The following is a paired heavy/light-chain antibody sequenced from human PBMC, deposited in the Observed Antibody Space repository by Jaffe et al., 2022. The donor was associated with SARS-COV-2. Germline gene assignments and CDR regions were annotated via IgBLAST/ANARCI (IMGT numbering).Heavy chain of an antibody. D-gene: IGHD3-3*02. CDR1: GGSFSGYY. V-gene: IGHV4-34*01. CDR3: ARGIFHFWSGYYTGLFDP. Sequence: QVQLQQWGAGLLKPSETLSLTCAVYGGSFSGYYWSWIRQPPDKGLEWIGEINHSGSTNYNPSLKSRVTISVDTSKNQFSLKLSSVTAADTAVYYCARGIFHFWSGYYTGLFDPWGQGTLVTVSS. J-gene: IGHJ5*02. CDR2: INHSGST.
Light chain of an antibody. V-gene: IGLV3-19*01. Sequence: SSELTQDPAVSVALGQTVRITCQGDSLRSYYGSWYQQKPRQAPVLVIYGKNNRPSGIPDRFSGSSSGNTASLTITGAQAEDEADYYCNSRDSSGNHVVFGGGTKLTVL. CDR2: GKN. CDR1: SLRSYY. CDR3: NSRDSSGNHVV. J-gene: IGLJ2*01.